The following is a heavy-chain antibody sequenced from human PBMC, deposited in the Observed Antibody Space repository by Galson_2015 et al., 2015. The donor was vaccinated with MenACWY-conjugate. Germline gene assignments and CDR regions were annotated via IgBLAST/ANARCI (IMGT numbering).Heavy chain of an antibody. V-gene: IGHV3-23*01. J-gene: IGHJ6*02. Sequence: SLRLSCAASGFAFSTYVMSWVRQAPGKGLEWVSTISDAGGRIYYADSVKDRFTISRDNSGNTLYLQMSSLRADDTAVYFCARSAGMDVWGQGTTVTVSS. CDR2: ISDAGGRI. CDR1: GFAFSTYV. CDR3: ARSAGMDV.